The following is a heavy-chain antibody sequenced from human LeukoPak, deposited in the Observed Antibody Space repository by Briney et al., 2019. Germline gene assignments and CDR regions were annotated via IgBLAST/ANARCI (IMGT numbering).Heavy chain of an antibody. V-gene: IGHV4-30-2*01. CDR1: GGSISSGGYS. Sequence: SETLSLTCAVSGGSISSGGYSWSWTRQPPGKGLEWIGYIYHSGSTYYNPSLKSRVTISVDRSKNQFSLKLSSVTAADTAVYYCARSIAAATFDYWGQGILVTVSS. CDR3: ARSIAAATFDY. D-gene: IGHD6-13*01. J-gene: IGHJ4*02. CDR2: IYHSGST.